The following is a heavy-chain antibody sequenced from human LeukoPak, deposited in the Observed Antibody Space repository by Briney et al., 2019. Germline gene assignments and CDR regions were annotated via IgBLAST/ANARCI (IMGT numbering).Heavy chain of an antibody. D-gene: IGHD3-3*01. Sequence: ASAKVSCKASGGTFSSYAISWVRQAPGQGLEWMGGIIPIFGTANYAQKFQGRVTITTDESTSTAYMELSSLRSEDTAVYYCARDPQSITIFGVDDAFDIWGQGTMVTVSS. J-gene: IGHJ3*02. CDR3: ARDPQSITIFGVDDAFDI. V-gene: IGHV1-69*05. CDR2: IIPIFGTA. CDR1: GGTFSSYA.